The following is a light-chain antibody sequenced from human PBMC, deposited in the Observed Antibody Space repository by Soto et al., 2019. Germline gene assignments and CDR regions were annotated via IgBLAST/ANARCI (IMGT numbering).Light chain of an antibody. Sequence: DIQMTQSPSSLSASVGDRVTITCRAGQDINIYLAWYQQKPGKVPKLLISAASTLQSGVPSRFSGSGSGTDFTLTISRLQPEDVATYYCQKYDGAPLTVGGGTKVEIK. CDR1: QDINIY. CDR2: AAS. V-gene: IGKV1-27*01. CDR3: QKYDGAPLT. J-gene: IGKJ4*01.